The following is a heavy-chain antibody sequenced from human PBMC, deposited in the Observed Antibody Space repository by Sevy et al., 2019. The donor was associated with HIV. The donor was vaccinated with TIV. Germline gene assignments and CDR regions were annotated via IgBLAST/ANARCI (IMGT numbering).Heavy chain of an antibody. CDR1: GGSISSYY. V-gene: IGHV4-59*01. D-gene: IGHD6-6*01. J-gene: IGHJ4*02. Sequence: SETVSLTCTVSGGSISSYYWSWIRQPPGKGLEWIGYIYYSGSTNYNPSLKSRVTISVDTSKNQFSLKLSSVTAADTAVYYCARAESIAARRFFDYWGQGTLVTVSS. CDR3: ARAESIAARRFFDY. CDR2: IYYSGST.